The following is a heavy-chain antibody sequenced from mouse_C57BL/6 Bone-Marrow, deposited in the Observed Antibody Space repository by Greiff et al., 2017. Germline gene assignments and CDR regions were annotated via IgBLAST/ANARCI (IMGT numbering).Heavy chain of an antibody. Sequence: QVHVKQSGAELVRPGTSVKLSCKASGYTFTSYWMHWVKQRPGQGLEWIGVIDPSDSYTNYNQKFKGKATLTVDTSSSTAYMQLSSLTSEDSAVYYCARSTVVEGFAYWGQGTLVTVSA. CDR1: GYTFTSYW. CDR3: ARSTVVEGFAY. J-gene: IGHJ3*01. V-gene: IGHV1-59*01. CDR2: IDPSDSYT. D-gene: IGHD1-1*01.